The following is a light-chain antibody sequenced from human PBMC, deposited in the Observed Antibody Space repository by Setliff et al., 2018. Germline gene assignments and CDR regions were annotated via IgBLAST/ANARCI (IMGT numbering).Light chain of an antibody. J-gene: IGLJ1*01. V-gene: IGLV2-14*01. CDR2: DVS. Sequence: LTQPASVSGSPGQSITISCTGTSSDVGGYNYVSWYQQHPGKAPKLMIYDVSKRPSGVSNRFSGSKSGNTASLTISGLQAEDEADYYCSSYTSSSTYVFGTGTKSPS. CDR1: SSDVGGYNY. CDR3: SSYTSSSTYV.